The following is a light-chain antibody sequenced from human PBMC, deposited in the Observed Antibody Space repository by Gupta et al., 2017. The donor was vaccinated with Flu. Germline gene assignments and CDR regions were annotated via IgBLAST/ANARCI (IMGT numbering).Light chain of an antibody. CDR2: DAS. CDR3: QQYTAWPLS. Sequence: PVTLALSPGERATVACRASQTGYTNLAWYQQTPGQAPRLLIYDASTRATGIPARFSGSGSGTEFILSISSLQSEDFAIYYCQQYTAWPLSFGGGTTVEI. CDR1: QTGYTN. J-gene: IGKJ4*01. V-gene: IGKV3-15*01.